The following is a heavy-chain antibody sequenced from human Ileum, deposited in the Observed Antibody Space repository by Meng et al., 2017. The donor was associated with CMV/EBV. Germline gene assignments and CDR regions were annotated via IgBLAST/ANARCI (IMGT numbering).Heavy chain of an antibody. V-gene: IGHV3-21*01. Sequence: GESLKISCAASGFTFSTYVMNWVRQAPGKGLEWVSSISSENDRVYQADSVKGRFTISRDNAKNTLFLQMNSLRAEDTAMYYCTCIPVTGGQGTLVTVSS. CDR1: GFTFSTYV. J-gene: IGHJ4*02. CDR2: ISSENDRV. CDR3: TCIPVT. D-gene: IGHD2-21*02.